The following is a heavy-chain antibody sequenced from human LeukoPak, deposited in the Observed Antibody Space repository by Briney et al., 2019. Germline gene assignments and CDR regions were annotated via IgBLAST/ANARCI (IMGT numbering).Heavy chain of an antibody. CDR3: AREAVGYFDL. J-gene: IGHJ2*01. CDR1: GFTFSSYD. CDR2: IGTTGET. D-gene: IGHD1-26*01. Sequence: GGSLRLSCAASGFTFSSYDMHWVRQATGKGLEWVSGIGTTGETDYPGSVKGRFTISRENVKNSLHLQMNSLRAGDTAVYYCAREAVGYFDLWGRGTPVTVSS. V-gene: IGHV3-13*04.